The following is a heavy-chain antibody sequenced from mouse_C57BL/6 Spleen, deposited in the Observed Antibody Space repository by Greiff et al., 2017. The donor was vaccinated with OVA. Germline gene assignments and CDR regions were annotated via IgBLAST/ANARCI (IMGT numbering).Heavy chain of an antibody. V-gene: IGHV1-66*01. D-gene: IGHD3-3*01. Sequence: QVQLKESGPELVKPGASVKISCKASGYSFTSYYIHWVKQRPGQGLEWIGWIYPGSGNTKYNEKFKGKATLTADTSSSTAYMQLSSLTSEDSAVYYCARGDSSYAMDYWGQGTSVTVSA. CDR1: GYSFTSYY. J-gene: IGHJ4*01. CDR3: ARGDSSYAMDY. CDR2: IYPGSGNT.